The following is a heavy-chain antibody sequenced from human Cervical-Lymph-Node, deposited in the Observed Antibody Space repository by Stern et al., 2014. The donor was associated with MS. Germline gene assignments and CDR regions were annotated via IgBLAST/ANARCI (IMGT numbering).Heavy chain of an antibody. J-gene: IGHJ4*02. D-gene: IGHD2-15*01. CDR3: ARGYPFFDN. CDR2: INPNTGVT. V-gene: IGHV1-2*04. CDR1: GYTFTGFF. Sequence: QVQLLQPGAEVKKPGASVKVSCTASGYTFTGFFLHWVRQAPGQGLEWVGWINPNTGVTKSAQKFQGWVTLTRDTSINTVYMELNRLKSDDTAVFYCARGYPFFDNWGQGTLVTVSS.